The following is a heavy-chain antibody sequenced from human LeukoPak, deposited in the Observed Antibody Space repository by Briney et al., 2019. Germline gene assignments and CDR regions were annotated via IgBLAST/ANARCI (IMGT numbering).Heavy chain of an antibody. Sequence: PGGSLRLSCAASGFTVSTNFLSWVRQAPGKGLECVSVIYSSGGTNYADSVKGRFTISRDNSRNTLYLQMNSLKTEDTAVYYCTTDLRPSGSGATGYWGQGTLVTVSS. V-gene: IGHV3-53*01. CDR2: IYSSGGT. CDR1: GFTVSTNF. J-gene: IGHJ4*02. D-gene: IGHD1-26*01. CDR3: TTDLRPSGSGATGY.